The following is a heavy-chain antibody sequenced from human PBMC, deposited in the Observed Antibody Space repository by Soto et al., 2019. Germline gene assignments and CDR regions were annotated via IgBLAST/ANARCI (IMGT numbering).Heavy chain of an antibody. CDR2: INPNSGGT. D-gene: IGHD2-2*01. Sequence: GASVKVSCKASGYTFTGYYMHWVRQAPGQGLEWMGWINPNSGGTNYAQKFQGWVTMTRDTSISTAYMELSRLRSDDTAVYYYARDTPDCSSTSCYGSYYYYYMDVWGKGTTVTVSS. CDR3: ARDTPDCSSTSCYGSYYYYYMDV. CDR1: GYTFTGYY. J-gene: IGHJ6*03. V-gene: IGHV1-2*04.